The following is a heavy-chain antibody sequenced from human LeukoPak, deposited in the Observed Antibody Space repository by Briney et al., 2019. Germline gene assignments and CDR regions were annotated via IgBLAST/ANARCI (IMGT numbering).Heavy chain of an antibody. CDR2: INPHSGGT. CDR3: ARVRYDFISYYYMDV. J-gene: IGHJ6*03. D-gene: IGHD3-3*01. Sequence: ASVKVSCKASGYTFTGYHMHWVRQAPGQGLEWMGWINPHSGGTDYAQKFQGRVTMTRDTSISTVYVELSRLRSDDTAVYYCARVRYDFISYYYMDVWGKGTTVTVSS. CDR1: GYTFTGYH. V-gene: IGHV1-2*02.